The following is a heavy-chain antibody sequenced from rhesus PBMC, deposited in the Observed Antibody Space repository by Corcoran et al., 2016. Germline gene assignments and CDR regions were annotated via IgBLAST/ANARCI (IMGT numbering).Heavy chain of an antibody. Sequence: QVQLQESGPGLVKPSETLSLTCAVSGYSISSGYYWGWIRQPPGKGLEWIGNIGGNGGSTYYNPSHKSRVTISKDTSKNQFSLKLSSVTAADTAVYYCARHPYSSGIPYWGQGVLVTVSS. CDR1: GYSISSGYY. D-gene: IGHD6-31*01. CDR2: IGGNGGST. J-gene: IGHJ4*01. CDR3: ARHPYSSGIPY. V-gene: IGHV4-99*01.